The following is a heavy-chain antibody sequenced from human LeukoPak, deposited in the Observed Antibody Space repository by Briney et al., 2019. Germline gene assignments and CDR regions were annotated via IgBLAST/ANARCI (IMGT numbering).Heavy chain of an antibody. D-gene: IGHD3-9*01. CDR1: GGSISSGGYY. Sequence: NPSETLSLTCTVSGGSISSGGYYWSWIRQHPGKGLEWIGYIYYSGSTYYNPSLKSRVTISVDTSKNQFSLKLSCVTAADTAVYYCAKRKIRYGRVDAFDIWGQGTMVTVSS. CDR2: IYYSGST. CDR3: AKRKIRYGRVDAFDI. J-gene: IGHJ3*02. V-gene: IGHV4-31*03.